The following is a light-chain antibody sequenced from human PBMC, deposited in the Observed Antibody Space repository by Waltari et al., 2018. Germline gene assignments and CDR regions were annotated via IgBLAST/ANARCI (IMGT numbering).Light chain of an antibody. CDR2: RNN. CDR3: AAWDDSLSGYV. Sequence: QSVLTQPPSASGTPGQRVTISCSGRSSNIGSNYVSWYQQLPGTAPKLLIDRNNQRPSGVPDRFSGSKSGTSASLAISGLRSEDEADYYCAAWDDSLSGYVFGTGTKVTVL. V-gene: IGLV1-47*01. CDR1: SSNIGSNY. J-gene: IGLJ1*01.